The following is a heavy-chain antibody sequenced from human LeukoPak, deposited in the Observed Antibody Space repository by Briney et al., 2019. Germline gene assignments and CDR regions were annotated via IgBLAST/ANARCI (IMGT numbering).Heavy chain of an antibody. CDR3: ARGPNYYDSSGQTGYFAY. V-gene: IGHV4-34*01. CDR2: INHSGST. Sequence: SETLSLTCAVYGGSFSGYYWSWIRQPPGKGLEWIGEINHSGSTNYNPSLKSRVTISVDTSKNQFSLKLSSVTAADTAVYYCARGPNYYDSSGQTGYFAYWGQGTLVTVSS. J-gene: IGHJ4*02. D-gene: IGHD3-22*01. CDR1: GGSFSGYY.